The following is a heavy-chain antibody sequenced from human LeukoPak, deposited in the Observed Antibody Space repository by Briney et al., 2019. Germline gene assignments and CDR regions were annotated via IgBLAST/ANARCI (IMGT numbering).Heavy chain of an antibody. D-gene: IGHD2-21*02. V-gene: IGHV4-4*07. CDR2: IYTSGST. J-gene: IGHJ5*02. CDR3: ARDRLGGDRPLNWFDP. Sequence: SETLSLTCTVPGGSISSYYWSWIRQPAGKGLEWIGRIYTSGSTNYNPSLKSRVTMSVDTSKNQFSLKLSSVTAADTAVYYRARDRLGGDRPLNWFDPWGQGTLVTVSS. CDR1: GGSISSYY.